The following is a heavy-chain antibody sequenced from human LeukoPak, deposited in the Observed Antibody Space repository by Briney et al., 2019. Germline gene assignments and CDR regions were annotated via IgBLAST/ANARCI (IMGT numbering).Heavy chain of an antibody. Sequence: SQTLSLTCTVSGGSISSGGYYWSWIRQHPGKGLEWIGYIYYSGSTYYNPSLKSRVTISVDTSKNQFSLKLSSVTAADTAVYYCARGETVTAIDYWGQGTLVTVSS. CDR1: GGSISSGGYY. V-gene: IGHV4-31*03. CDR3: ARGETVTAIDY. J-gene: IGHJ4*02. D-gene: IGHD2-21*02. CDR2: IYYSGST.